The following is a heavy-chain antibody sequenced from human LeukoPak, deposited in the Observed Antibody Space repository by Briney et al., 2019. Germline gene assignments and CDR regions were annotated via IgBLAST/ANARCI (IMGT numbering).Heavy chain of an antibody. Sequence: SETLSLTCTVSGDSISSRSYYWGWIRQPPGKGLEWIGSINYSGNTYYNPSLKSRVTISVDTSKNQFSLKLSSVTAADTAVYYRARYPRYCSGGSCYYYYGMDVWGQGTTVTVSS. J-gene: IGHJ6*02. V-gene: IGHV4-39*01. CDR3: ARYPRYCSGGSCYYYYGMDV. CDR2: INYSGNT. D-gene: IGHD2-15*01. CDR1: GDSISSRSYY.